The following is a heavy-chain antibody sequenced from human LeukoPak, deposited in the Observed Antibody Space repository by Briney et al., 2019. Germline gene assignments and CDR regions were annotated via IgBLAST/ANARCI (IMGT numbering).Heavy chain of an antibody. V-gene: IGHV3-23*01. CDR3: AREDGYCSGGNCYSYFDS. J-gene: IGHJ4*02. CDR2: ISDNGGET. Sequence: GGSLRLSCAASGFTFTDYAMSWVRQAPEKGLEWISTISDNGGETYYADSVKGRFAISRDNSKNTLFLQMYSLRAEDTAVYFCAREDGYCSGGNCYSYFDSWGQGTLVTVSS. D-gene: IGHD2-15*01. CDR1: GFTFTDYA.